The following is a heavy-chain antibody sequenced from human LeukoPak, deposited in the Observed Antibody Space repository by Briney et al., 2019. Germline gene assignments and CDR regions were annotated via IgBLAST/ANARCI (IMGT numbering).Heavy chain of an antibody. V-gene: IGHV3-23*01. Sequence: GGSLRLSCAASGFTLSSYAMSWVRQAPGKGLEWVSAISGSGGSTYYADSVKGRFTISRDNSKNTLYLQMNSLRAEDTAVYYCAKDQFSSGLNWFDPWGQGTLVTVSS. J-gene: IGHJ5*02. CDR1: GFTLSSYA. CDR3: AKDQFSSGLNWFDP. CDR2: ISGSGGST. D-gene: IGHD6-19*01.